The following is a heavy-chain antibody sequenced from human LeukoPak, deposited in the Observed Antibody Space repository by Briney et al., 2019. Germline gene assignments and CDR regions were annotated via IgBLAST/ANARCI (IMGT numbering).Heavy chain of an antibody. V-gene: IGHV5-51*01. Sequence: GESLKISCQGSGYSFPSYWIGWVRQMPGKGLEWIGIIYPGDSDTRYSLSFQGQVTISADTSTNTAYLQWSSLKASDTAMYYCARHKGSGSYIDYWGQGTLVTVSS. J-gene: IGHJ4*02. CDR3: ARHKGSGSYIDY. D-gene: IGHD3-3*01. CDR2: IYPGDSDT. CDR1: GYSFPSYW.